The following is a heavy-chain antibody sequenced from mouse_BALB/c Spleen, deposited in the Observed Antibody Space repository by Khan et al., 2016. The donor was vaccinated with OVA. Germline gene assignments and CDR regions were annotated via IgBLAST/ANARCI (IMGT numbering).Heavy chain of an antibody. CDR2: IDPHDSET. J-gene: IGHJ3*01. V-gene: IGHV1-52*01. CDR1: GYTFNNYW. CDR3: ARSPFAY. Sequence: QVQLQQPGAELVRPGASVKLSCKASGYTFNNYWMNWIKQRPEQGLEWIGRIDPHDSETHYNQKFKDKAILTVDKSSSTAYMHLSSLTSEDSAVYYCARSPFAYWGQGTLVTVSA.